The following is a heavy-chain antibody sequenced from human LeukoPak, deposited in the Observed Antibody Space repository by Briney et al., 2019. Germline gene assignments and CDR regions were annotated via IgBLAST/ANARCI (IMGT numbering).Heavy chain of an antibody. CDR2: IKQDGSEN. J-gene: IGHJ3*02. Sequence: PGGSLRLSCEASGFTFNSYWMSWVRQAPGKGLEWVANIKQDGSENYYVDSVKGRFTISRDNAKNSLYLQMNSLRAEDTAVYYCATYWRYFDWLLSDIWGLGTMVTASS. V-gene: IGHV3-7*05. D-gene: IGHD3-9*01. CDR1: GFTFNSYW. CDR3: ATYWRYFDWLLSDI.